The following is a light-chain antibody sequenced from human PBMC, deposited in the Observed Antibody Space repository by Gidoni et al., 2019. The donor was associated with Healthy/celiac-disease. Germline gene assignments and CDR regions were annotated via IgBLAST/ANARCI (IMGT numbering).Light chain of an antibody. Sequence: EIVFTQSPGTLSLSPGERATLSCRASQSVSSSYLAWYQQKPGQAPRLLIYGASNRATGIPDRFSGSGSGTDFTLTISRLEPEDFAVYYCQQYGSSPTFGQGTKVEIK. CDR1: QSVSSSY. CDR2: GAS. CDR3: QQYGSSPT. J-gene: IGKJ1*01. V-gene: IGKV3-20*01.